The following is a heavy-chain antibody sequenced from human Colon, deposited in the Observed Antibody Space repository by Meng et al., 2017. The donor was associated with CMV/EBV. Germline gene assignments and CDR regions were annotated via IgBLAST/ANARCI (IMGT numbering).Heavy chain of an antibody. CDR1: GFTFSSYW. J-gene: IGHJ6*02. CDR3: ARDGNYYYYGMDV. CDR2: IKQDGSEK. Sequence: GESLKISCAASGFTFSSYWMSWVRQAPGKGLEWVANIKQDGSEKYYVDSVKGRFTISRDNAKDSLYLQMNSLRAEDTAVYYCARDGNYYYYGMDVWGQGTTVTVS. V-gene: IGHV3-7*01.